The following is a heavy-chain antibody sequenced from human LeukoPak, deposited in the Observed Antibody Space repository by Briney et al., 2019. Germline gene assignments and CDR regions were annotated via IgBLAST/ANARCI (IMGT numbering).Heavy chain of an antibody. V-gene: IGHV1-18*01. CDR2: ISAYNGNT. J-gene: IGHJ4*02. Sequence: VASVKVSCKASGYTFTSYGISWLRPAPAQGLQGMGWISAYNGNTNYAQKLQGRVTMTTDTSTSTAYMELRSLRSDDTAVYYCAREQATYYYGSGSYYSTWWDYWGQGTLVTVSS. CDR1: GYTFTSYG. CDR3: AREQATYYYGSGSYYSTWWDY. D-gene: IGHD3-10*01.